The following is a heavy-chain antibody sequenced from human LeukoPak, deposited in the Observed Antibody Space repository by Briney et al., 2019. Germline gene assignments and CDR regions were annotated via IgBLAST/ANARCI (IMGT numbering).Heavy chain of an antibody. CDR2: INPSGGST. CDR1: GYTFTGYY. J-gene: IGHJ4*02. D-gene: IGHD3-22*01. CDR3: ARGGYYYDSSTLDY. Sequence: AAVKLSCTASGYTFTGYYMHWVRQPPGQGLEWMGAINPSGGSTSYAQKFQGRLTMTRDTSTSTVYMDLSSLRSEDTAVYYCARGGYYYDSSTLDYWGQG. V-gene: IGHV1-46*01.